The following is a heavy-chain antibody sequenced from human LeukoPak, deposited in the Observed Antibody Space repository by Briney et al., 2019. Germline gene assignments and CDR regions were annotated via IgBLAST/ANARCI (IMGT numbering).Heavy chain of an antibody. CDR2: IIPIFGTA. Sequence: ASVKVSCKASGGTFSSYAISWVRQAPGQGLEWMGGIIPIFGTANYAQKFQGRVTITADESTSTAYMELSSLRSEDTAVYYCADGEWFGDPVVAEYVQHWGQGTLVTVSS. V-gene: IGHV1-69*13. CDR1: GGTFSSYA. J-gene: IGHJ1*01. CDR3: ADGEWFGDPVVAEYVQH. D-gene: IGHD3-10*01.